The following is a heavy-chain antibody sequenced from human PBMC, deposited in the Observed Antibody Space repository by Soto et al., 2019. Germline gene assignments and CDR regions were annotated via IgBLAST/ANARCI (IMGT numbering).Heavy chain of an antibody. J-gene: IGHJ4*02. Sequence: EVQLLESGGGLVQPGGSLRLSCAASGFTFSSYAMSWVRQAPGKGLEWVSAISGSGGSTYYADSVKGRFTISRDNSKNTLDLQMISLRAEDTAVYYCAKEGCSSSWYPTPCFDYWGQGTLVTVSS. CDR2: ISGSGGST. CDR1: GFTFSSYA. V-gene: IGHV3-23*01. CDR3: AKEGCSSSWYPTPCFDY. D-gene: IGHD6-13*01.